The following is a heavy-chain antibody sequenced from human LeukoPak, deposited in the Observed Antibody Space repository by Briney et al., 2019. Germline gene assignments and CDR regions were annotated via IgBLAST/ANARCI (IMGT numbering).Heavy chain of an antibody. J-gene: IGHJ4*02. CDR3: ARSGFGWEPTSPFDY. D-gene: IGHD1-26*01. Sequence: GESLKISCKGSGYSFTSYWIGWVRQVPGKGLEWMGIIYPGDSDTRYSPSFQGQVTISADKSISTAYLQWSSLKASDTAMYYCARSGFGWEPTSPFDYWGQGTLVTVSS. CDR1: GYSFTSYW. V-gene: IGHV5-51*01. CDR2: IYPGDSDT.